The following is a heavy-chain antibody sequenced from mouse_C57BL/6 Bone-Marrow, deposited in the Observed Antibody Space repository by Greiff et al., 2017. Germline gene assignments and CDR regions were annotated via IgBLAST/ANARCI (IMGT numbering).Heavy chain of an antibody. J-gene: IGHJ1*03. CDR2: INPYNGGT. V-gene: IGHV1-19*01. Sequence: VQLQQSGPVLVKPGASVKMSCKASGYTFTDYYMNWVKQSHGKSLEWIGVINPYNGGTSYNQKFKGKATLTVDKSSSTAYMELNSLTSEDSAVYYCARYSKGYVDVWGTGTTVTVSS. CDR3: ARYSKGYVDV. D-gene: IGHD2-5*01. CDR1: GYTFTDYY.